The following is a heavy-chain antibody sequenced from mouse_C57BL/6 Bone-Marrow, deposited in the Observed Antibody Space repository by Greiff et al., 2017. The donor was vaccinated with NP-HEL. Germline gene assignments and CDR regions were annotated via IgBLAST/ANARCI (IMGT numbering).Heavy chain of an antibody. CDR2: IYPGSGST. V-gene: IGHV1-55*01. J-gene: IGHJ3*01. CDR3: ARQDSSGHFAY. CDR1: GYTFTSYW. D-gene: IGHD3-2*02. Sequence: QVQLKESGAELVKPGASVKMSCKASGYTFTSYWITWVKQRPGQGLEWIGDIYPGSGSTNYNEKFKSKATLTVDTSSSTAYMQLSSLTSEDSAVYYCARQDSSGHFAYWGQGTLVTVSA.